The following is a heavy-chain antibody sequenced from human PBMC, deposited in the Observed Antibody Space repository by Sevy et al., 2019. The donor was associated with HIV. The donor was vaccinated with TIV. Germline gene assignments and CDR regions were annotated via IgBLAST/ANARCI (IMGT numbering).Heavy chain of an antibody. CDR1: GLTLSDYY. CDR2: ISSSGSTI. D-gene: IGHD5-12*01. V-gene: IGHV3-11*04. CDR3: ARAWGYSGYDWGNWFDP. Sequence: GGSLRLSCAASGLTLSDYYMTWIRQAPGKGLEWLSDISSSGSTISYADSVKGRFTISRDNAKNSLYLQMNSLRAEDTAVYYCARAWGYSGYDWGNWFDPWGQGTLVTVSS. J-gene: IGHJ5*02.